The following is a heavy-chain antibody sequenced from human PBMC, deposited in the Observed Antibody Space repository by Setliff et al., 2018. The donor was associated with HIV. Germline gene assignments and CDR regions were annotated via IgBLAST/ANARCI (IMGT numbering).Heavy chain of an antibody. J-gene: IGHJ3*02. Sequence: PGGSLRLSCAVSGLTFSNLWMMLVRQGPGKGPEWVGRIKSKYPGGTADYAASVKGRFTISRDDSKNTVYLQMHGLKIEDTALYYCATDVPYSGGALNNWGQGTVVTVSS. V-gene: IGHV3-15*01. D-gene: IGHD2-21*01. CDR2: IKSKYPGGTA. CDR3: ATDVPYSGGALNN. CDR1: GLTFSNLW.